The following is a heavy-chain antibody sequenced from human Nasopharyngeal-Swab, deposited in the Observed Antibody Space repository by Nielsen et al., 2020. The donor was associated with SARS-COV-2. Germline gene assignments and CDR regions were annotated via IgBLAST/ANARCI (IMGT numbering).Heavy chain of an antibody. D-gene: IGHD3-3*01. J-gene: IGHJ4*02. CDR1: GFTFSSYW. CDR2: IKQDGSEK. V-gene: IGHV3-7*03. Sequence: GGSLRLSCAASGFTFSSYWMSWVRQAPGKGLEWVANIKQDGSEKYYVDSVKGRFTISRDKAKNSLYLQMNSLRAEDTAVYYCASSHYDFWSGYYLGVDYWGQGTLVTVSS. CDR3: ASSHYDFWSGYYLGVDY.